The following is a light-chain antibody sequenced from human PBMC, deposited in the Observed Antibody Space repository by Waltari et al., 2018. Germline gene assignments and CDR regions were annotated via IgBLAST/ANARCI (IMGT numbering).Light chain of an antibody. J-gene: IGKJ4*01. Sequence: DILMTQSPAALSVSPGERATFSCRASQSIRSNLACYQQKPGQAPRLLIFDTSTRATGVPARFRGSGSGTEFTLTISSLQSEDSAIYYCQQYNRWPPLTFGGGTKVEIK. V-gene: IGKV3-15*01. CDR1: QSIRSN. CDR3: QQYNRWPPLT. CDR2: DTS.